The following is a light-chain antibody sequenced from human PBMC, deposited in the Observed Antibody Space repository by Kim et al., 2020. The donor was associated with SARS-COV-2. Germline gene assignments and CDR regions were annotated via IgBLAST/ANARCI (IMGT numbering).Light chain of an antibody. CDR2: KAS. J-gene: IGKJ1*01. Sequence: ASVGDIVTITSRASQSISSWLAWYQQRPGKAPKLLIYKASSLEGGVPSRFSGSRSGTEFTLTISSLQTDDFATYYCQQYNSYSGTFGQGTKVDIK. CDR1: QSISSW. CDR3: QQYNSYSGT. V-gene: IGKV1-5*03.